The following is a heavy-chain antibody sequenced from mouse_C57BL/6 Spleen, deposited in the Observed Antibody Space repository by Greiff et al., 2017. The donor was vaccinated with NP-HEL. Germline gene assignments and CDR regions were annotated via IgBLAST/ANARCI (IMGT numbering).Heavy chain of an antibody. CDR3: ARSGGGTRYFDV. J-gene: IGHJ1*03. V-gene: IGHV1-80*01. D-gene: IGHD1-1*02. CDR2: IYPGGGDT. Sequence: VQLQQSGAELVKPGASVKISCKASGYAFSSYWMNWVKQRPGKGLEWIGQIYPGGGDTNYNGKFKGKATLTADKSSSTAYMQLSSLTSEDSAVYFCARSGGGTRYFDVWGTGTTVTVSS. CDR1: GYAFSSYW.